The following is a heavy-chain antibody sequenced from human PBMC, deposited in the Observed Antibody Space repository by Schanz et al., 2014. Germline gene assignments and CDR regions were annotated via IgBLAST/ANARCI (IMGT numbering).Heavy chain of an antibody. J-gene: IGHJ4*02. CDR2: INSYDDTI. D-gene: IGHD6-13*01. CDR1: NYLFTKYY. Sequence: QVQLVQSAAEGKNPGASVKLPCKASNYLFTKYYIHGARQAPAQGLEWMGLINSYDDTIDYANKLQSRLSITRHTATPAGSTDVKNLRCEHTAGYCCACDGAAAASCDYWGQGTLVTVSS. V-gene: IGHV1-46*03. CDR3: ACDGAAAASCDY.